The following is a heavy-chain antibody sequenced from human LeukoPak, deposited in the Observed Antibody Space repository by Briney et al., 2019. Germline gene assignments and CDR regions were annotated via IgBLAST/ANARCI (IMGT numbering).Heavy chain of an antibody. CDR2: IIPIFGTA. CDR1: GGTFSSYA. CDR3: ARVEGPSIFGVIDY. V-gene: IGHV1-69*13. Sequence: SVKVSCKASGGTFSSYAISWVRQAPGQGLEWMGGIIPIFGTANYAQKFQGRVTITADESTSTTYMELRSLRSDDTAVYYCARVEGPSIFGVIDYWGQGTLVTVSS. D-gene: IGHD3-3*01. J-gene: IGHJ4*02.